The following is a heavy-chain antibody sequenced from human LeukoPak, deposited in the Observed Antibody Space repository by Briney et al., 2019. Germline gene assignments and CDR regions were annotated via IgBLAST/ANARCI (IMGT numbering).Heavy chain of an antibody. J-gene: IGHJ4*02. CDR3: ATVMGSSPSTAYFAY. CDR1: GFTFSSYA. CDR2: ISYDGSNK. Sequence: PGGSLRLSCAASGFTFSSYAMHWVRQAPGKGLEWVAVISYDGSNKYYADSVKGRFTTSRDNSRNTVYLQMNGLRVEDTAVYYCATVMGSSPSTAYFAYWGQGTLVTVSS. V-gene: IGHV3-30*04. D-gene: IGHD6-6*01.